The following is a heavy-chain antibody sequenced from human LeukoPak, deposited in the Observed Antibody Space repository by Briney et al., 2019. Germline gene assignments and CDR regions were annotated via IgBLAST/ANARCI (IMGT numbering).Heavy chain of an antibody. CDR3: ARPALSLVRDFDF. J-gene: IGHJ4*02. D-gene: IGHD3-10*01. CDR1: GGTIRSSSYY. CDR2: IYYTGST. V-gene: IGHV4-39*01. Sequence: SETLSLTCSVAGGTIRSSSYYWAWIRQPPGKGLEWIGTIYYTGSTSYSPSLKSRVIMTLDTSKNQFSLQVNSVSASDTAVYYCARPALSLVRDFDFWGQGSLVTVSS.